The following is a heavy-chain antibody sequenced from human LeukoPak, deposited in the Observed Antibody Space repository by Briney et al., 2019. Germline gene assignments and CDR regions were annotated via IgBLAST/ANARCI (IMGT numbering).Heavy chain of an antibody. Sequence: SETLSLTCTVSGYSISSGYYWGLIRQPPGKGLEWIGSIYHSGSTYYNPSLKSRVTISVDTSKNQFSLKLSSVTAADTAVYYCARRVGATNPYFDYWGQGTLVTVSS. CDR3: ARRVGATNPYFDY. CDR1: GYSISSGYY. J-gene: IGHJ4*02. CDR2: IYHSGST. V-gene: IGHV4-38-2*02. D-gene: IGHD1-26*01.